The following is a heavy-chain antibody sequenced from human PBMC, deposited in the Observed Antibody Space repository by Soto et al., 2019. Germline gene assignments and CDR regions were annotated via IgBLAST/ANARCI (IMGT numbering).Heavy chain of an antibody. J-gene: IGHJ4*02. V-gene: IGHV3-23*01. CDR2: ISGGGDTT. CDR1: GFTFNNYA. D-gene: IGHD3-10*01. CDR3: AKGRGGSGSLTPRVDC. Sequence: EVQLLESGGGLVQPGVSLRLSCAASGFTFNNYAITWVRQAPGKGLEWDSAISGGGDTTSYADSVKGRFTVCRDGSKNTAYLEMGSLRAEDTALYYCAKGRGGSGSLTPRVDCWGQGTLVTVSS.